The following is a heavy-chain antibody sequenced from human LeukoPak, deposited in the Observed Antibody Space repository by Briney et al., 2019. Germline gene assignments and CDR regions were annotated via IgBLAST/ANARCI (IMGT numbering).Heavy chain of an antibody. Sequence: GGSLRLSCAASGFTFSSYAMTWVRQAPGKGLEWVSVIDDSTGTTNYADSVKGRFTISRDNSKNTLYLQMNSLRADDTAVYYCATHHSSGWYYMDVWGKGTTVTVSS. V-gene: IGHV3-23*01. CDR1: GFTFSSYA. D-gene: IGHD6-19*01. J-gene: IGHJ6*04. CDR3: ATHHSSGWYYMDV. CDR2: IDDSTGTT.